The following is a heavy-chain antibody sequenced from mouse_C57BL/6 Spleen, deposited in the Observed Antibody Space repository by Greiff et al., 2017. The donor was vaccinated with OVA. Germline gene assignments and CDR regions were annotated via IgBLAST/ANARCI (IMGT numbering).Heavy chain of an antibody. J-gene: IGHJ2*01. V-gene: IGHV1-26*01. D-gene: IGHD3-2*02. CDR1: GYTFTDYY. Sequence: EVQLQQSGPELVKPGASVKISCKASGYTFTDYYMNWVKQSHGKSLEWIGDINPNNGGTSYNQKFKGKATLTVDKSSSTAYMELRSLTSEDSAVYYCASRGQLRLLPFDYWGQGTTLTVSS. CDR2: INPNNGGT. CDR3: ASRGQLRLLPFDY.